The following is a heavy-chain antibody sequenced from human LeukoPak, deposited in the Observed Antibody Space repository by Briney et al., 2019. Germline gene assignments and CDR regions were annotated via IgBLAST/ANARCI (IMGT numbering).Heavy chain of an antibody. CDR2: IYTSGST. CDR1: GGSISSYY. J-gene: IGHJ6*03. Sequence: SETLSLTCTASGGSISSYYWSWIRQPAGKGLEWIGRIYTSGSTNYNPSLRSRVTMSVDTSKNQFSLKLSSVTAADTAVYYCARAARTGNYYYYMDVWGKGTTVTISS. CDR3: ARAARTGNYYYYMDV. V-gene: IGHV4-4*07. D-gene: IGHD3-10*01.